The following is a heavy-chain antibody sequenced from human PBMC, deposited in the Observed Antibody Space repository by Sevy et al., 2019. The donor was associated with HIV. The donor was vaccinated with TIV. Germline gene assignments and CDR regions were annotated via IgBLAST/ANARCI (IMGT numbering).Heavy chain of an antibody. CDR1: GGSVSSGSYY. CDR3: ASGGGRDTARDPIPIFDY. V-gene: IGHV4-61*01. D-gene: IGHD5-18*01. J-gene: IGHJ4*02. Sequence: SETLSLTCTVSGGSVSSGSYYWSWIRQPPGKGLEWIGYIYYSGSTNYNPSLKSRVTISVDTSKNQFSLKLSSVTAADTAVYYCASGGGRDTARDPIPIFDYWGQGTLVTVSS. CDR2: IYYSGST.